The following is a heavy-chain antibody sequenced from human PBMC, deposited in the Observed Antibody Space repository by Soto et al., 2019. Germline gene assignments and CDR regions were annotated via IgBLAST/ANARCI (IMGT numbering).Heavy chain of an antibody. CDR2: ISSSSSYT. J-gene: IGHJ4*02. D-gene: IGHD5-12*01. CDR3: ARDHHRYSGYDYVDY. Sequence: GGPLRLSCAASGCTFSDYYMSWIRQAPGKGLEWVSYISSSSSYTNYADSVKGRFTISRDNAKNSLYLQMNSLRAEDTALYYCARDHHRYSGYDYVDYWGQGTLVTVSS. CDR1: GCTFSDYY. V-gene: IGHV3-11*05.